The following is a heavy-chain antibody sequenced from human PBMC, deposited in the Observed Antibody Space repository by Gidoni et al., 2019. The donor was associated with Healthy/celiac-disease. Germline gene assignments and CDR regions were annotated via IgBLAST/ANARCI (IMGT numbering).Heavy chain of an antibody. J-gene: IGHJ4*02. CDR3: AKVAWVGSFDY. CDR1: GFTFDDYA. V-gene: IGHV3-9*01. CDR2: ISWNSGSI. D-gene: IGHD1-26*01. Sequence: EVQLVESGGGLVQPGRSLRLSCAASGFTFDDYAMHWVRQAPGKGLEWVSGISWNSGSIGYADSVKGRFTISRDNAKNSLYLQMNSLRAEDTALYYCAKVAWVGSFDYWGQGTLVTVSS.